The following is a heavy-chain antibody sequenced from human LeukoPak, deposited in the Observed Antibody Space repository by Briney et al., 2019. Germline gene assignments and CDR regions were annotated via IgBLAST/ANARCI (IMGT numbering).Heavy chain of an antibody. Sequence: PSETLSLTCTVSGGSISSYYWSWSRQPPGKGLEWIGYIYYSGSTNYNPSLKSRVTISVDTSKNQFSLKLSSVTAADTAVYYCARGTYSSSWYVSSYYYYYMDVWGKGTTVTVSS. D-gene: IGHD6-13*01. J-gene: IGHJ6*03. CDR2: IYYSGST. CDR3: ARGTYSSSWYVSSYYYYYMDV. V-gene: IGHV4-59*01. CDR1: GGSISSYY.